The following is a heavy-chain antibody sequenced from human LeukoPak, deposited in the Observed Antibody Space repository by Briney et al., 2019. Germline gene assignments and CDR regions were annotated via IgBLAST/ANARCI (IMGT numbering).Heavy chain of an antibody. D-gene: IGHD2-2*01. CDR3: ARRPTQYDCFDP. CDR2: AYYRSTWYN. V-gene: IGHV6-1*01. CDR1: GDSVSSNSVT. J-gene: IGHJ5*02. Sequence: SQTLSLTCAISGDSVSSNSVTWNWIRQSPSRGLEWLGRAYYRSTWYNYYAVSVRGRITVNPDTSKNQFSLHLNSVTPEDTAVYYCARRPTQYDCFDPWGQGILVTVSS.